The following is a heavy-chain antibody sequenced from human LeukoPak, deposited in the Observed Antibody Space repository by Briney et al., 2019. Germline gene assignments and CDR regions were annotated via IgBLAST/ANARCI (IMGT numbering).Heavy chain of an antibody. D-gene: IGHD1-26*01. V-gene: IGHV4-59*01. CDR3: ARDSLGGSYFDY. J-gene: IGHJ4*02. CDR1: GGSISSYY. CDR2: IYYSGST. Sequence: SETLSLTCNVSGGSISSYYWSWIRQPPGKGLEWIGYIYYSGSTNYNPSLKSRVTISVDTSKNQFSLKLSSVTAADTAVYYCARDSLGGSYFDYWGQGTLVTVSS.